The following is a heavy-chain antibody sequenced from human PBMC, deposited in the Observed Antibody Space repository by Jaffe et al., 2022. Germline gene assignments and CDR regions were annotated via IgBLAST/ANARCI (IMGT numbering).Heavy chain of an antibody. CDR1: GFSLSTSGVG. V-gene: IGHV2-5*02. D-gene: IGHD3-16*02. CDR2: IYWDDDK. CDR3: AHVPGVYDYVWGSYRYPRAFDI. Sequence: QITLKESGPTLVKPTQTLTLTCTFSGFSLSTSGVGVGWIRQPPGKALEWLALIYWDDDKRYSPSLKSRLTITKDTSKNQVVLTMTNMDPVDTATYYCAHVPGVYDYVWGSYRYPRAFDIWGQGTMVTVSS. J-gene: IGHJ3*02.